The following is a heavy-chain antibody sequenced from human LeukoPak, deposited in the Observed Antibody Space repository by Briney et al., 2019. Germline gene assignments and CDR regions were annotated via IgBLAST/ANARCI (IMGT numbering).Heavy chain of an antibody. CDR2: INHSGST. D-gene: IGHD6-6*01. CDR3: ANSIAARSKYFDL. J-gene: IGHJ2*01. Sequence: PSENLSLNCAVYGGSFSGYYWSWIRQPPGKGREWIREINHSGSTNYNQSLKSRVTISVDTSKNQFSLKLSSVTAADTAEYYCANSIAARSKYFDLWGRGTLVTVSS. V-gene: IGHV4-34*01. CDR1: GGSFSGYY.